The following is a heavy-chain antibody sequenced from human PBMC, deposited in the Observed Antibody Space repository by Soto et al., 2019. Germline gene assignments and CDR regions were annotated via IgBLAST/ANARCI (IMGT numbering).Heavy chain of an antibody. J-gene: IGHJ4*02. CDR3: ARYRFTATWSKFDY. CDR2: ISSRGRT. Sequence: QVHLQESGPGLLKPSQTLSLYCAVSGASISSDAYHWSWIRQLPGKGLEWVGFISSRGRTYYNPSLKSRLTISADTSKSQFSLHLTSVTAADTAMYFCARYRFTATWSKFDYWGQGPLVTVSS. V-gene: IGHV4-31*11. D-gene: IGHD3-16*02. CDR1: GASISSDAYH.